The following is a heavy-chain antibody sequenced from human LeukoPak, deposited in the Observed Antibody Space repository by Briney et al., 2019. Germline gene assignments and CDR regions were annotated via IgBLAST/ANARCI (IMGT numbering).Heavy chain of an antibody. Sequence: GGSLRLSCAASGFTFSSYAMSWVRQAPGDGLEWVSSINSDSSLMFYAESVKGRFTISRDNARNSLYLQMNSLRAEDTAVYHCAKDIQCTYWGQGTLVTVSS. CDR1: GFTFSSYA. CDR3: AKDIQCTY. J-gene: IGHJ4*02. V-gene: IGHV3-21*04. D-gene: IGHD2-21*01. CDR2: INSDSSLM.